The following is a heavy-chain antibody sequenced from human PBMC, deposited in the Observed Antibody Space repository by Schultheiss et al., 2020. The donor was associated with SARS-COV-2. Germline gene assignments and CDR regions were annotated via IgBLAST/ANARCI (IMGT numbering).Heavy chain of an antibody. Sequence: SQTLSLTCTVSGGSISSYYWSWIRQPPGKGLEWIGYIYYSGSTNYNPSLKSRVTISVDTSKNQFSLKLSSVTAADTAVYYCARGSYYYYYYMDVWGKGTTVTVSS. J-gene: IGHJ6*03. CDR3: ARGSYYYYYYMDV. CDR2: IYYSGST. V-gene: IGHV4-59*01. CDR1: GGSISSYY.